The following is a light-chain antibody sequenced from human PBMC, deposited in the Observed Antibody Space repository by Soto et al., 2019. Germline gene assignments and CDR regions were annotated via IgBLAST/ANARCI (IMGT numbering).Light chain of an antibody. J-gene: IGKJ2*01. CDR1: QGISNY. Sequence: DIQMTQSPSSLSASVGDRVTITCRASQGISNYLAWYQQNPAKVPKLLIHAASTLHSGVPSRFSGSGSGTDFTLTISSLQPEDVATYYCQKYNSPPYTFGQGTKLEIK. CDR3: QKYNSPPYT. CDR2: AAS. V-gene: IGKV1-27*01.